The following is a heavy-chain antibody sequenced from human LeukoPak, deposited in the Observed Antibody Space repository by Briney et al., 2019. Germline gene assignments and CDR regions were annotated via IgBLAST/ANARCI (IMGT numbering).Heavy chain of an antibody. CDR1: GFTFSSYA. D-gene: IGHD5-12*01. CDR3: AKDRRLPWDYFDS. Sequence: GGSLRLSCVASGFTFSSYAMSWFRQAPGRGLEWVSAIDGSGGSTYYADSVKGRFTISRDNSKNTLYLQMHSLRAEDTAIYYCAKDRRLPWDYFDSWGQGTQVTVSS. V-gene: IGHV3-23*01. CDR2: IDGSGGST. J-gene: IGHJ4*02.